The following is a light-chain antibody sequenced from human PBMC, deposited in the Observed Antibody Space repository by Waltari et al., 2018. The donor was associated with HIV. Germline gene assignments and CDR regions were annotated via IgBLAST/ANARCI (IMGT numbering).Light chain of an antibody. V-gene: IGLV1-44*01. J-gene: IGLJ3*02. Sequence: QSVLTQPPSASGTPGQRVTISCSGSSSNIGSNTVNWYQQLPGTAPKLLIYSNNPRPPGVPDRFSGSKSGTSASLAISGLQSEDEADYYCAAWDDSLNAPVFGGGTKLTVL. CDR1: SSNIGSNT. CDR3: AAWDDSLNAPV. CDR2: SNN.